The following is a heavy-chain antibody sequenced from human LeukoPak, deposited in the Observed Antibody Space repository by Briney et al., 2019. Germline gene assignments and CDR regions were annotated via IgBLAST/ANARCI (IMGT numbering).Heavy chain of an antibody. D-gene: IGHD2-15*01. Sequence: NPSETLSLTCTVSGGSISSSSYYWGWIRQPPGKGLEWIGSIYYSGSTYYNPSLKSRVTISVDTSKNQFSLKLSSVTAADTAVYYCARDSWGQGAFDIWGQGTMVTVSS. CDR2: IYYSGST. CDR1: GGSISSSSYY. CDR3: ARDSWGQGAFDI. J-gene: IGHJ3*02. V-gene: IGHV4-39*07.